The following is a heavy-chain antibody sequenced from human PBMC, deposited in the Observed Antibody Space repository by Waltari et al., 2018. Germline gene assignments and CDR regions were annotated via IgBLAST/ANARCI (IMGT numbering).Heavy chain of an antibody. CDR2: INHSGST. V-gene: IGHV4-34*01. Sequence: QVQLQQWGAGLLQPSETLSLTCAVYGGSFSGYYWRWLRQPPGKGLEWIGEINHSGSTNYNPSLKSRVTISVDTSKNQFSLKLSSVTAADTAVYYCARADYGETYWYFDLWGRGTLVTVSS. D-gene: IGHD4-17*01. CDR1: GGSFSGYY. CDR3: ARADYGETYWYFDL. J-gene: IGHJ2*01.